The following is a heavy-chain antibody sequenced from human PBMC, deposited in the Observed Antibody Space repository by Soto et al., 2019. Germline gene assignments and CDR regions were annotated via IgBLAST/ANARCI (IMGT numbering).Heavy chain of an antibody. J-gene: IGHJ4*02. CDR1: GFTFSSYG. CDR2: ISYDGSNK. D-gene: IGHD6-13*01. CDR3: AKPFGSSSWYVY. V-gene: IGHV3-30*18. Sequence: QVQLVESGGGVVQPGRSLRLSCAASGFTFSSYGMHWVRQAPGKGLEWVAVISYDGSNKYYADSVKGRFTISRDNSKNPLYLQMNSLRAEDTAVYYCAKPFGSSSWYVYWGQGTLVTVSS.